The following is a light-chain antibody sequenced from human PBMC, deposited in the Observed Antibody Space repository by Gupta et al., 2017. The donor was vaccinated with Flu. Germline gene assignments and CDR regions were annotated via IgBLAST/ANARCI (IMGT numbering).Light chain of an antibody. CDR3: QHYSNWPSRPLT. V-gene: IGKV3-15*01. CDR2: GAS. Sequence: LSVAKRDISTMSCRASQSLSSKLAWYQQNPGKPARLLMYGASTRATGIPARFSGIGSGTEFTLTISSLKSQDFAVYSGQHYSNWPSRPLTFGGGTKVEIK. CDR1: QSLSSK. J-gene: IGKJ4*01.